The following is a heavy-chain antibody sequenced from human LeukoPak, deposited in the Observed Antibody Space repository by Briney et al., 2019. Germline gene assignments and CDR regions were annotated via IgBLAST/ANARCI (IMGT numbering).Heavy chain of an antibody. Sequence: ASVKVSCKAFGYTFTSNYMHWVRQAPGQGPEWMGVISPSGGSTTYAQKFQGRVTITRNTSISTAYMELSSLRSEDTAVYYCARGGWLRLRYFDYWGQGTLVTVSS. J-gene: IGHJ4*02. CDR3: ARGGWLRLRYFDY. V-gene: IGHV1-46*01. CDR2: ISPSGGST. CDR1: GYTFTSNY. D-gene: IGHD5-12*01.